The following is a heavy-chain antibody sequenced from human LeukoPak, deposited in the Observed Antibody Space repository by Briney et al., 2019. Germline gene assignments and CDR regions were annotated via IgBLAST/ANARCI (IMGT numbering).Heavy chain of an antibody. CDR3: ARESTVPYYFDF. CDR1: GFTVSSNY. V-gene: IGHV3-66*01. D-gene: IGHD4-17*01. J-gene: IGHJ4*02. Sequence: SGGSLRLSCAASGFTVSSNYMSWVRQAPGKGLEWVSVISSGGSTYYADSVKGRFTISRDNSKNTLYLQMNSLRAEDTAVYYCARESTVPYYFDFWGQGTLVTVSS. CDR2: ISSGGST.